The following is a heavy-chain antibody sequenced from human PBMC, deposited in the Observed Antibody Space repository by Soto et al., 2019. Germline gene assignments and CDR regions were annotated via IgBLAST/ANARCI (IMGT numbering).Heavy chain of an antibody. CDR1: GYTFTAQY. J-gene: IGHJ5*02. CDR3: AKGDSSWVSWFDP. D-gene: IGHD6-19*01. V-gene: IGHV1-2*02. Sequence: ASVKVSCKASGYTFTAQYLHWVRKAPGEGLEWMGWINPTTGATRYAQKFQGRVTMTRDTSMSTGYLEVRSLRPDDTAVYYCAKGDSSWVSWFDPWGQGTLVTVSS. CDR2: INPTTGAT.